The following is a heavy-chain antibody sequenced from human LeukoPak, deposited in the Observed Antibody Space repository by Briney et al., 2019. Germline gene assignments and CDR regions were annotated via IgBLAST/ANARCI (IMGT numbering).Heavy chain of an antibody. V-gene: IGHV3-23*01. D-gene: IGHD2-2*02. J-gene: IGHJ4*02. CDR3: AGYNCSSTRCYTGGFDY. CDR2: ISGSGGST. Sequence: GGSLRLSCAASGFTFSSYAMSWVRQAPGKGLEWVSAISGSGGSTYYADSVKGRFTISRDNSKNTLYLQMNSLRAEDTAVYYCAGYNCSSTRCYTGGFDYWGQGTLVTVSS. CDR1: GFTFSSYA.